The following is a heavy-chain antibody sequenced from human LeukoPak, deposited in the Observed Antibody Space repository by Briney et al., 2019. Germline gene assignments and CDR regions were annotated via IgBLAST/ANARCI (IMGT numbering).Heavy chain of an antibody. CDR1: GDSISNYY. J-gene: IGHJ4*02. V-gene: IGHV4-59*01. CDR3: ARAEKAVTGTLDS. Sequence: PSETLSLTCTVSGDSISNYYWSWIRQSPGKELEWIGYMYNRGSTIYNPSLKSRVTISTDTSKNQFSLRLPSVTAADTAVYYCARAEKAVTGTLDSWGQGTLITVSS. CDR2: MYNRGST. D-gene: IGHD6-19*01.